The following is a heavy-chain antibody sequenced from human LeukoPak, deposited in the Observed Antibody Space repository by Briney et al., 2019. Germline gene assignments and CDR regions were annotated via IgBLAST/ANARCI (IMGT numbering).Heavy chain of an antibody. D-gene: IGHD3-10*02. J-gene: IGHJ6*04. V-gene: IGHV3-23*01. CDR2: ISGSGGST. CDR3: AELGITMIGGV. CDR1: GFTFTGYS. Sequence: GGSLRLSYAASGFTFTGYSMSWVRQAPGKGLEWVSAISGSGGSTYYADSVKGRFTIPRDNAKNSLYLQMNSLRAEDTAVYYCAELGITMIGGVWGKGTTVTISS.